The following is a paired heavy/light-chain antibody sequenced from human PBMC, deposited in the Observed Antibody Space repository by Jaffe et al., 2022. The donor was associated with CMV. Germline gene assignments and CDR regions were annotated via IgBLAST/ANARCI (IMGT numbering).Heavy chain of an antibody. CDR2: ISGQTANT. V-gene: IGHV3-23*01. CDR3: ASRGAGGSGPFDH. D-gene: IGHD2-15*01. J-gene: IGHJ4*02. Sequence: EVQLLESGGDLVQPGGSLRISCAAPGFTFSSYAMSWVRQAPGKGLEWVSTISGQTANTDYADSVKGRFTFSRDESKNTLYLQMTSLRAEDTAVYYCASRGAGGSGPFDHWGQGTLVTVSS. CDR1: GFTFSSYA.
Light chain of an antibody. CDR2: YDS. V-gene: IGLV3-21*04. Sequence: SYVLTQPPSVSVAPGKTATFTCGGNNIGSKTVHWYQQKPGQAPALVIFYDSDRPSGIPERFSGSNSGNTATLTISRVEAGDEADYYCQVWDSTSDHVVFGGGTKLTVL. CDR1: NIGSKT. J-gene: IGLJ2*01. CDR3: QVWDSTSDHVV.